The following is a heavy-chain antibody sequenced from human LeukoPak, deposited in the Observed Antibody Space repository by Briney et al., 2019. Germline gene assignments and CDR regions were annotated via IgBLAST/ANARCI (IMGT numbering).Heavy chain of an antibody. J-gene: IGHJ4*02. D-gene: IGHD6-13*01. CDR3: ASARLYSSSWYCYFDY. CDR2: ISRGGTTI. Sequence: GGSPRLSCAASGMSFSSYEMNWVRQAPGKGLEGGSYISRGGTTIYYADSVKGRFTISRDNAKNSLYLQMNNLRAEDTAVYYCASARLYSSSWYCYFDYWGRGTLVTVSS. CDR1: GMSFSSYE. V-gene: IGHV3-48*03.